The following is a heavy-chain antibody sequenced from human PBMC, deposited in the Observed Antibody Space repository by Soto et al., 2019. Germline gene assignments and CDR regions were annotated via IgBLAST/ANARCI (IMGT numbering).Heavy chain of an antibody. CDR2: ISAYNGNT. CDR3: ARDPSSGWYEDYYYGMDV. D-gene: IGHD6-19*01. J-gene: IGHJ6*02. V-gene: IGHV1-18*04. CDR1: GYTFTSYG. Sequence: GASVKVSCKASGYTFTSYGISWVRQAPGQGLEWMGWISAYNGNTNYAQKLQGRVTMTTDTSTSTAYMELRSLRSDDTAVYYCARDPSSGWYEDYYYGMDVWGQGPRSPSP.